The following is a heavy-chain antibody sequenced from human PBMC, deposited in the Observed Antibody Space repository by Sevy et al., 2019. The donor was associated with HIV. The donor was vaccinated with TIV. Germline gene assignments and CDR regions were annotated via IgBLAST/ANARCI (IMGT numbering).Heavy chain of an antibody. CDR1: GGSISSGSYY. Sequence: SETLSLNCTVSGGSISSGSYYWSWIRQPAGKGLEWIGRIYTSGSTNYNPSLKSRVTISVDTSKNQFSLKLSSVTAADTAVYYCARGGGNSFLDAFDIWGQGTMVTVSS. CDR3: ARGGGNSFLDAFDI. CDR2: IYTSGST. J-gene: IGHJ3*02. V-gene: IGHV4-61*02. D-gene: IGHD2-21*02.